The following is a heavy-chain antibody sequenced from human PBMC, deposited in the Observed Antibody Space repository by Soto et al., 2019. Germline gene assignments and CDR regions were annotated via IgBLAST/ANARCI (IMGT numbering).Heavy chain of an antibody. V-gene: IGHV3-21*01. J-gene: IGHJ5*01. D-gene: IGHD1-1*01. CDR2: ISTSSSYI. CDR1: GFTFNPYN. CDR3: AGGLERATSKNWFDS. Sequence: PGGSLRLSCEGSGFTFNPYNMNWVRQAPGKGLEWVASISTSSSYIYYAASVEGRFTVSRDNAKNSLYLQMSDLRDEDTAVYYCAGGLERATSKNWFDSWGQGTQVTVSS.